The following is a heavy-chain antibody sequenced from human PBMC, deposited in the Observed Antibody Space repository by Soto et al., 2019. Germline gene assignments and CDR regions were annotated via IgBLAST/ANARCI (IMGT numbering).Heavy chain of an antibody. Sequence: EVQLVESGGGLVQPGGPLRLSCEASGFTFSSYDMHWVRQPTGEGLEWVSGIGTADYKHYPDSVKGRFTVSRENAKNSLYSQMNSLRAGDTAVYYCARERLGGDLLYFDLWGRGTLVTVSS. V-gene: IGHV3-13*01. CDR2: IGTADYK. CDR3: ARERLGGDLLYFDL. J-gene: IGHJ2*01. D-gene: IGHD2-21*02. CDR1: GFTFSSYD.